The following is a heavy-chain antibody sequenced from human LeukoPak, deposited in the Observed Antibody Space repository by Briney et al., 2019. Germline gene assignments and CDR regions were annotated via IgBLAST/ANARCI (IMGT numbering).Heavy chain of an antibody. J-gene: IGHJ4*02. CDR2: ITNGGGST. D-gene: IGHD3-22*01. Sequence: GGSLRLSCAASGFTFSTYALSWVRQAPGKGLEWVSSITNGGGSTYYADSVKGRFTISRDNSKNTLYLQMNSLRAEDTAVYYCAKVGYYDSSGYSSPYYFDYWGQGTLVTVSS. CDR1: GFTFSTYA. CDR3: AKVGYYDSSGYSSPYYFDY. V-gene: IGHV3-23*01.